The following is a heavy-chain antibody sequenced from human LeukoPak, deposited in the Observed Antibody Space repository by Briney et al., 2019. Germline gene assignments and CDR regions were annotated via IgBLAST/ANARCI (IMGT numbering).Heavy chain of an antibody. V-gene: IGHV4-30-2*05. CDR2: IYHSGST. CDR3: ARGDPNSGEDY. J-gene: IGHJ4*02. CDR1: GGSISSGGYS. D-gene: IGHD7-27*01. Sequence: PSQTLSLTCAVSGGSISSGGYSWSWIRQPPGKGLEWIGYIYHSGSTYYNPSLKSRVTISVDTSKNQFSLKLSSVTAADTAVYYCARGDPNSGEDYWGQGTLVTVSS.